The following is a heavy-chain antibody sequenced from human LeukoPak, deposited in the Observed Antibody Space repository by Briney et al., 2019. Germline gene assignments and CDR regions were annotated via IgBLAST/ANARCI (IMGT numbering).Heavy chain of an antibody. Sequence: KISCKASGGTFSSYAISWVRQAPGQGLEWMGGIIPIFGTANYAQKFQGRVTITADESTSTAYMELSSLRSEDTAVYYCAREPYCSGGSCYSGAGNYYFDYWGQGTLVTVSS. CDR1: GGTFSSYA. J-gene: IGHJ4*02. CDR2: IIPIFGTA. CDR3: AREPYCSGGSCYSGAGNYYFDY. D-gene: IGHD2-15*01. V-gene: IGHV1-69*01.